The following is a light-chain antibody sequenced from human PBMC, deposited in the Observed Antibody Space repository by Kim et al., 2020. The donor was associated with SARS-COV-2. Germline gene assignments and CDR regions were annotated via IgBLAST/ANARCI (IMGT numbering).Light chain of an antibody. CDR3: CSYASSGTLI. Sequence: QSALTQPASVSGSPGQSITISCTGTSSDVGNYNYVSWYQHHPGEAPKVMIYDVTKRPSGVSNRFFGSKSGNTASLTISGLQTEDEADYYCCSYASSGTLIFGGGTQLTVL. J-gene: IGLJ2*01. CDR1: SSDVGNYNY. CDR2: DVT. V-gene: IGLV2-14*03.